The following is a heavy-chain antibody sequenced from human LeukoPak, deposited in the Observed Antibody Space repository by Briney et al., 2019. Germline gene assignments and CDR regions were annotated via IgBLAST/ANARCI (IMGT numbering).Heavy chain of an antibody. CDR3: ARGARAGYNLEPFDY. Sequence: SETLSLTCTVSGGSMSSYYWSWLRQPPGKGLEWIGYIYYSGSTKYNPSPKSRVTISVDTSKNQFSLKLSSVTAADTAVYYCARGARAGYNLEPFDYWGQGTLVTVSS. D-gene: IGHD5-24*01. J-gene: IGHJ4*02. CDR2: IYYSGST. V-gene: IGHV4-59*08. CDR1: GGSMSSYY.